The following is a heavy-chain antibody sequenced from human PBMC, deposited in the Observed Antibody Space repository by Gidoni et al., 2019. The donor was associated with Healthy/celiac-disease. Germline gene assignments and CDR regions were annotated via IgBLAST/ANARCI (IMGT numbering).Heavy chain of an antibody. Sequence: QVQLVQSGAEVKQHGASVKVSCKASGYTFTSYGISWVRQAPGQGLEWMGWISAYNGNTNYAQKLQGRVTMTTDTSTSTAYMELKSLISDDPAVYYCARESGVPAAIGAFDIWGQGTMVTVSS. CDR3: ARESGVPAAIGAFDI. D-gene: IGHD2-2*02. CDR1: GYTFTSYG. CDR2: ISAYNGNT. V-gene: IGHV1-18*01. J-gene: IGHJ3*02.